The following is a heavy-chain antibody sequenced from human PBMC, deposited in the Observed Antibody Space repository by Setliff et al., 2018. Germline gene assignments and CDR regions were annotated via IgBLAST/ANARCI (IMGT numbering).Heavy chain of an antibody. CDR2: INPSGGGT. D-gene: IGHD6-19*01. Sequence: ASVKVSCKASGYTFIYYYIHWVRQAPGQGLEWMGLINPSGGGTIYARKFQGRVTMARETSTSTVYMELSGLRSEDTAVYYCARVYLAGSGWDKANALDIWGQGTMGT. CDR3: ARVYLAGSGWDKANALDI. V-gene: IGHV1-46*03. CDR1: GYTFIYYY. J-gene: IGHJ3*02.